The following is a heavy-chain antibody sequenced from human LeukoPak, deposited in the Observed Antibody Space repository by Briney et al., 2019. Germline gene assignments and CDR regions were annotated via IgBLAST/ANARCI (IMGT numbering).Heavy chain of an antibody. CDR1: GYTFSNYG. V-gene: IGHV1-69*05. Sequence: SVKVSCKASGYTFSNYGISWVRQAPGQGLEWMGRIIPIFGTANYAQKFQGRVTITTDESTSTAYMELSSLRSEDTAVYYCARDSGPMDVWGKGTTVTVSS. J-gene: IGHJ6*04. CDR2: IIPIFGTA. CDR3: ARDSGPMDV.